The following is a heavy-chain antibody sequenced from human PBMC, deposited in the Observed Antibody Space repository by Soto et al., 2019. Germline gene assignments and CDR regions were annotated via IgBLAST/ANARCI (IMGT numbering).Heavy chain of an antibody. CDR2: ITTSSAYI. CDR1: GFTFNTYD. J-gene: IGHJ5*02. V-gene: IGHV3-21*01. CDR3: VRSGTTRLLRHSWFDT. Sequence: EVQLVESGGGLVKPGGSLRLSCAASGFTFNTYDMNWVRQAPGKGLELVSSITTSSAYIYYADSLKGRITSSRANAKNSLFLQMNSLRSEDTAVYYCVRSGTTRLLRHSWFDTWGQGTLVTVSS. D-gene: IGHD2-21*01.